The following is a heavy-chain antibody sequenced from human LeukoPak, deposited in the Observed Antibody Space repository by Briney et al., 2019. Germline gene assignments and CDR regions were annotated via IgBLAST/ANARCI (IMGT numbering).Heavy chain of an antibody. CDR2: IYYSGST. Sequence: SETLSLTCTVSGGSISSSSYYWGWIRQPPGKGLEWIGYIYYSGSTYYNPSLKSRVTISVDTSKNQFSLKLSSVTAADTAVYYCAREGDRGAFDIWGQGTMVTVSS. CDR1: GGSISSSSYY. D-gene: IGHD2-21*01. V-gene: IGHV4-39*07. CDR3: AREGDRGAFDI. J-gene: IGHJ3*02.